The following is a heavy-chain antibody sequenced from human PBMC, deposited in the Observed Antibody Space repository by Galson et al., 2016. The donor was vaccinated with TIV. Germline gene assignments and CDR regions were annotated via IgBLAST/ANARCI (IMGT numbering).Heavy chain of an antibody. Sequence: SLRLSCAASGFTFSSYNMHWVRQAPGKGLEWVAVIAYDGSYKHYAGSVEGRFTVSRDNSKTTLDLQMNSLGAEDTALYYCAKEENSGYYPNDAFDFWGQGTMVTVS. CDR3: AKEENSGYYPNDAFDF. D-gene: IGHD3-3*01. V-gene: IGHV3-30*18. CDR2: IAYDGSYK. J-gene: IGHJ3*01. CDR1: GFTFSSYN.